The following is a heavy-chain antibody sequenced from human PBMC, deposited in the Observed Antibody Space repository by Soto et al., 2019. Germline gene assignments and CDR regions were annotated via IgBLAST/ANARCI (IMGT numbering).Heavy chain of an antibody. D-gene: IGHD6-25*01. V-gene: IGHV1-69*12. CDR3: ASGSASSDYYFYDVDV. CDR2: ISPIFNTT. CDR1: GGTFIAYA. Sequence: VQWVQSGTEVKKPGSSVKISCKASGGTFIAYAINWVRLAPGHGLQWMGGISPIFNTTDYAPHFQGRVTIPADESTRTVYMELSSLTSEDTAVYFCASGSASSDYYFYDVDVWGQGTTVTVSS. J-gene: IGHJ6*02.